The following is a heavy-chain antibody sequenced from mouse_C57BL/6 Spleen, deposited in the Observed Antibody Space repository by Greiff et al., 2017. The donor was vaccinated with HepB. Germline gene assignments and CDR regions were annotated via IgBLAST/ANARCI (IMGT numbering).Heavy chain of an antibody. J-gene: IGHJ1*03. Sequence: QVQLQQPGAELVRPGSSVKLSCKASGYTFTSYWMHWVKPRPIQGLEWIGNIDPSDSETHYNLKFKDKATLTVDKSSSTAYMQLSSLTSEDSAVYYCAREGGPYYGSSYGYFDVWGTGTTVTVSS. D-gene: IGHD1-1*01. V-gene: IGHV1-52*01. CDR2: IDPSDSET. CDR3: AREGGPYYGSSYGYFDV. CDR1: GYTFTSYW.